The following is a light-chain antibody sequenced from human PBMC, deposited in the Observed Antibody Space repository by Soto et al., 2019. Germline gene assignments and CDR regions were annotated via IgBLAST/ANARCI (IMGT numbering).Light chain of an antibody. CDR2: DVS. J-gene: IGLJ1*01. CDR1: SSDVGGYNY. Sequence: QSALTQPRSVSGSPGQSVTISCAGTSSDVGGYNYVSWYQQHPGKAPKLMIYDVSKRPSGVPDRFSGSKSGNTASLTISGLQAEDEADYYCFSYAGSYTPFGTGTKLTVL. CDR3: FSYAGSYTP. V-gene: IGLV2-11*01.